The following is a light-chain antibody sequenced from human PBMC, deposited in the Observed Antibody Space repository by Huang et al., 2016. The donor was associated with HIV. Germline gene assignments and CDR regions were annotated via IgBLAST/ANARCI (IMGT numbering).Light chain of an antibody. CDR1: QGIANY. V-gene: IGKV1-17*03. Sequence: DIQLTQSPSAMSASVGDRVSITCRASQGIANYLVWFQQRPGGDPKRLSYAAYSLQSGVPSRFSGSGSVTKFTLTISGLQPEDFATYYCLQHHAYPRTFGQGTKVEV. CDR2: AAY. J-gene: IGKJ1*01. CDR3: LQHHAYPRT.